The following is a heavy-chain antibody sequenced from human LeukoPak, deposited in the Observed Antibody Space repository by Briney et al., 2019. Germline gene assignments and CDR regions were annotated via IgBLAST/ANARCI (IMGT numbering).Heavy chain of an antibody. CDR2: IGNTET. D-gene: IGHD5-18*01. CDR1: GFPFETNA. CDR3: AKDWIQFNRVFDCFDS. Sequence: GGSLRLSCATSGFPFETNAMSWVRQAPGKGLEWVATIGNTETFYADSVTGRFTISRDKSKNAVNLQMNRLRVEDTAIYYCAKDWIQFNRVFDCFDSWGQGTLVTVSS. V-gene: IGHV3-23*01. J-gene: IGHJ4*02.